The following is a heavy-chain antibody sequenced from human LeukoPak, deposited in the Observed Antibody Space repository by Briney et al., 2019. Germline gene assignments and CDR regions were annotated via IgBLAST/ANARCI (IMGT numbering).Heavy chain of an antibody. J-gene: IGHJ6*02. CDR2: MNPNSGNT. CDR1: GYTFTSYD. CDR3: ARGSPLHYDFWSGYYKDYYYYYGMDV. Sequence: GASVKVSCKASGYTFTSYDINCVRQATGQGLEWMGWMNPNSGNTGYAQKFQGRVTMTRNTSISTAYMELSSLRSEDTAVYYCARGSPLHYDFWSGYYKDYYYYYGMDVWGQGTTVTVSS. D-gene: IGHD3-3*01. V-gene: IGHV1-8*01.